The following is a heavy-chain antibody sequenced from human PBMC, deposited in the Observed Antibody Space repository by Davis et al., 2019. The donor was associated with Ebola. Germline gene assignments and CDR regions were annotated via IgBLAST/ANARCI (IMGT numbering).Heavy chain of an antibody. V-gene: IGHV3-30*02. J-gene: IGHJ3*02. CDR3: ARVLVRYCSGGSCYLGAFDI. CDR2: IRYDGSNK. Sequence: GESLKISCAASGFTFSSYGMHWVRQAPGKGLEWVAFIRYDGSNKYYADSVKGRFTISRDNSKNTLYLQMNSLRAEDTAVYYCARVLVRYCSGGSCYLGAFDIWGQGTMVTVSS. CDR1: GFTFSSYG. D-gene: IGHD2-15*01.